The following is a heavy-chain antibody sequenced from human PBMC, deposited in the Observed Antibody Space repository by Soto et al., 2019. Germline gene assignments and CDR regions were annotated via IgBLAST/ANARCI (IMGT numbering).Heavy chain of an antibody. CDR3: ARGGVDTAMVSYYYGMDV. Sequence: QVQLVQSGAEVKKPGSSVKVSCKASGGTFSSYTISWVRQAPGQGLEWMGRIIPILGIANYAQKFQGRVTITADKSTSTAYMELSSLRSEDTAVYYCARGGVDTAMVSYYYGMDVWGQGTTVTVSS. CDR1: GGTFSSYT. V-gene: IGHV1-69*02. D-gene: IGHD5-18*01. CDR2: IIPILGIA. J-gene: IGHJ6*02.